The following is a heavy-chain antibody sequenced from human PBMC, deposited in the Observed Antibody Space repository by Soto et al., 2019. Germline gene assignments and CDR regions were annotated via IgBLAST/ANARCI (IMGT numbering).Heavy chain of an antibody. D-gene: IGHD5-18*01. CDR2: ISSSSSTI. J-gene: IGHJ6*02. CDR1: GFTFGSYS. CDR3: ARDEYRDTAMVENGMDV. Sequence: GGSLRLSCAASGFTFGSYSMNWVRQAPGKGLEWVSYISSSSSTIYYADSVKGRFTISRDNAKNSLYLQMNSLRDEDTAVYYCARDEYRDTAMVENGMDVWGQGTTVTVSS. V-gene: IGHV3-48*02.